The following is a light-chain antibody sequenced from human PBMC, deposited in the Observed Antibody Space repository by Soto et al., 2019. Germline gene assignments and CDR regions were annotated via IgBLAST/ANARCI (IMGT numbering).Light chain of an antibody. CDR3: PQSFDTPIS. J-gene: IGKJ5*01. CDR2: AAS. Sequence: QMSVAPAALRVIIEDRVTITCRASQSISSYVQWYQQKPGKAPKVLISAASRLRSGVPSRFSGSGSWTDFTLTISSLQPEDGATYCCPQSFDTPISFGQGTRLEIK. V-gene: IGKV1-39*01. CDR1: QSISSY.